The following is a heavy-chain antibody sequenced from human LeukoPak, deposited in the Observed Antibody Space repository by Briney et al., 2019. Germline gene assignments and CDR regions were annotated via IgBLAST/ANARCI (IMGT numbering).Heavy chain of an antibody. J-gene: IGHJ3*02. Sequence: PSETLSLPCVVSGDSFSSHYWTWIRQSPGKGLEWIGYISYIGSTNYNPSLKSRVTISIDTSKNQFSLKLRSVTAADTAVYYCARDLVTVTKGFDIWGQGTMVSVSS. CDR1: GDSFSSHY. D-gene: IGHD4-17*01. V-gene: IGHV4-59*11. CDR3: ARDLVTVTKGFDI. CDR2: ISYIGST.